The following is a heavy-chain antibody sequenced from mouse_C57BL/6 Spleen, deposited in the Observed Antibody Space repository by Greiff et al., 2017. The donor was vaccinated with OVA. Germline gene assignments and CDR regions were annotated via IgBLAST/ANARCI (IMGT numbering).Heavy chain of an antibody. V-gene: IGHV3-1*01. D-gene: IGHD4-1*01. CDR3: ARGLTGVFDY. CDR1: GYSITSGYD. J-gene: IGHJ2*01. Sequence: EVQRVESGPGMVKPSQSLSLTCTVTGYSITSGYDWHWIRHFPGNKLEWMGYISYSGSTNYNPSLKSRISITHDTSKNHFFLKLNSVTTEDTATYYCARGLTGVFDYWGQGTTLTVSS. CDR2: ISYSGST.